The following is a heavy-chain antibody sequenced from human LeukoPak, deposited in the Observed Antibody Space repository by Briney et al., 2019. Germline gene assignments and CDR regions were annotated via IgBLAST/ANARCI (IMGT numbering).Heavy chain of an antibody. CDR2: ITSAGAP. CDR1: GFTFSNYA. Sequence: PGGSLRLSCAASGFTFSNYAVMWVRQAPGQGLEWVSAITSAGAPRYADSEKGRFTISRDNSKNTLYLQMNSLRAEDTAQYFCARDPNGDYIGAIEFWGQGTGVTVSS. D-gene: IGHD4-17*01. J-gene: IGHJ3*01. CDR3: ARDPNGDYIGAIEF. V-gene: IGHV3-23*01.